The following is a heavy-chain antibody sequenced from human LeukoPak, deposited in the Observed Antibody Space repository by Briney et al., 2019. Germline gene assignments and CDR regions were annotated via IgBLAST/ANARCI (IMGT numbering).Heavy chain of an antibody. V-gene: IGHV3-73*01. CDR2: IRSKANSYAT. CDR1: GFTFSGSA. CDR3: TRLGGSYKGFDY. J-gene: IGHJ4*02. D-gene: IGHD1-26*01. Sequence: GGSLRLSCAASGFTFSGSAMHWVRQASGKGLEWVGRIRSKANSYATAYAASVKGRFTISRDDSKNTAYLQMNSLKTEDTAVYYCTRLGGSYKGFDYWGQGTLVTVSS.